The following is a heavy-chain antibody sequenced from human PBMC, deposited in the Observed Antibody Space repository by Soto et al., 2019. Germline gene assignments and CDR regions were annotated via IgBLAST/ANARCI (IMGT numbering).Heavy chain of an antibody. V-gene: IGHV1-8*01. D-gene: IGHD4-17*01. Sequence: GASVKVSCKASGYTFTSYDINWVRQATGQGLEWMGWMNPNSGNTGYAQKFQGRVTMTRNTSISTAYMELSSLRSEDTAVYYCARNPSAFYGDYEDYWGQGTRVTVSS. J-gene: IGHJ4*02. CDR3: ARNPSAFYGDYEDY. CDR2: MNPNSGNT. CDR1: GYTFTSYD.